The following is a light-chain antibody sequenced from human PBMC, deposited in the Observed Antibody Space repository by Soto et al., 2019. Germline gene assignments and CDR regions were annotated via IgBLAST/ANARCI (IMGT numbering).Light chain of an antibody. J-gene: IGKJ2*01. CDR3: QQYGRSPFT. CDR2: GAS. Sequence: EIVLTQSPVTLSLSHGERATLSCRASQRITDIFLAWFQQKPRLAPRLLLSGASTRASVVPVRFSGGGSGTDIVLTIRRLETEDFAVYFCQQYGRSPFTFGQGTKLQIK. CDR1: QRITDIF. V-gene: IGKV3-20*01.